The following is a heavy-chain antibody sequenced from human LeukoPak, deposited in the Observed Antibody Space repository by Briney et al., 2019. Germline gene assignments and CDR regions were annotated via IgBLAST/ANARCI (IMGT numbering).Heavy chain of an antibody. Sequence: PGGSLRLSCAASGFTFSSYSMNWVRQAPGKGLEWVSSISSSRSYIYYADSVKGRFTISRDNAKNSLSLQTNRVRAEDTAVYYCAPLANGGYPIDYWGEGTLVTVSS. J-gene: IGHJ4*02. V-gene: IGHV3-21*01. CDR2: ISSSRSYI. CDR1: GFTFSSYS. CDR3: APLANGGYPIDY. D-gene: IGHD3-16*02.